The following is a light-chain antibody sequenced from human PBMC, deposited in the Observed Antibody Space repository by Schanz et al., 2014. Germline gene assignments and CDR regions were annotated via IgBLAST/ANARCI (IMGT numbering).Light chain of an antibody. J-gene: IGKJ2*01. V-gene: IGKV1-13*02. Sequence: AIQLTQSPSSLSASVGDRVTITCRASQAISSYLVWYQQKPGKAPKLLIYDASSLESGVPSRFSGSGSGTEFTLTISSLQPDDFATYYCQHRTFGQGTKLEIK. CDR2: DAS. CDR1: QAISSY. CDR3: QHRT.